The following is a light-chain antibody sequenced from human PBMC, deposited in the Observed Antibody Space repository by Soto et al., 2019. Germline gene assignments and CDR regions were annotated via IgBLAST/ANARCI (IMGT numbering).Light chain of an antibody. CDR3: TAWDDSLSGHVV. CDR1: SSNIGRNA. J-gene: IGLJ2*01. CDR2: SNN. Sequence: QSVLTQPPSASGTPGQRVTISCSGSSSNIGRNAVNWYQQLPGTAPKLLIFSNNERSSGVPDRFSGSKSGTSASLAISGLQSEDEADYYCTAWDDSLSGHVVFGGGTKVTVL. V-gene: IGLV1-44*01.